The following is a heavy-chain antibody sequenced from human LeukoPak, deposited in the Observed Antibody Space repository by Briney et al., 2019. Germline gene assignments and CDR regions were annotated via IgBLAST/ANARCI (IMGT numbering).Heavy chain of an antibody. Sequence: GSSVKVSCKASGGTFISYAISWVRQAPGQGLEWMGGIIPIFGTANYAQKFQGGVTITADESTSTAYMELSSLRSEDTAVYYCLGDDSSGRDYYYYGMDVWGQGTTVTVSS. CDR2: IIPIFGTA. J-gene: IGHJ6*02. D-gene: IGHD3-22*01. CDR1: GGTFISYA. V-gene: IGHV1-69*01. CDR3: LGDDSSGRDYYYYGMDV.